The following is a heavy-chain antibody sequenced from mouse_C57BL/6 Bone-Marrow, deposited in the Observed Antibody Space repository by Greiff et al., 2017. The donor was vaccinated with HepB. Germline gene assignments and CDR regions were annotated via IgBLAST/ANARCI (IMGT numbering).Heavy chain of an antibody. Sequence: QVQLQQPGAELVKPGASVKMSCKASGYTFTSYWITWVKQRPGQGLEWIGDIYPGSGSTNYNEKFKSKATLTVDTSSSTAYMQLSSLTSEDSAVYYCARFYYYGSSGFAYWGQGTLVTVSA. CDR1: GYTFTSYW. CDR3: ARFYYYGSSGFAY. CDR2: IYPGSGST. V-gene: IGHV1-55*01. D-gene: IGHD1-1*01. J-gene: IGHJ3*01.